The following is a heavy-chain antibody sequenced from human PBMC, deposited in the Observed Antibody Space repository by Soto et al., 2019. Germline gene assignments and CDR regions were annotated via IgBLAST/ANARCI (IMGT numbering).Heavy chain of an antibody. CDR2: ISYDGSNK. J-gene: IGHJ4*02. CDR1: GFTFSSYG. D-gene: IGHD5-12*01. CDR3: AKELREDGYNGNFDY. Sequence: QVQLVESGGGVVQPGRSLRLSCAASGFTFSSYGMHWVRQAPGKGLEWVAVISYDGSNKYYADSVKGRFTISRDNSKNTLYLPMNSLRAEDTALYYCAKELREDGYNGNFDYWGQGTLVTVSS. V-gene: IGHV3-30*18.